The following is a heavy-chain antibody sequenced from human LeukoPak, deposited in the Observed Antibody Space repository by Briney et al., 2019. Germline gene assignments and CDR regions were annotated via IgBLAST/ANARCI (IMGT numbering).Heavy chain of an antibody. V-gene: IGHV1-18*04. Sequence: ASVKVSCKASGYTFTNYGISWVRQAPGQGLEWMGWISGYNGNTNYAQKVQGRVTMTTDTSTGTAYMELRSLRSDDTAVYYCARVETMVRGGYDYYYYGMDVWGKGTTVTVSA. CDR3: ARVETMVRGGYDYYYYGMDV. D-gene: IGHD3-10*01. J-gene: IGHJ6*04. CDR2: ISGYNGNT. CDR1: GYTFTNYG.